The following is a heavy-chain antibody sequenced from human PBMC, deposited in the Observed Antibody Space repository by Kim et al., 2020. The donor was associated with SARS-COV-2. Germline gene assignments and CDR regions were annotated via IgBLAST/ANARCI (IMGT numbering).Heavy chain of an antibody. V-gene: IGHV3-33*01. D-gene: IGHD3-22*01. CDR1: GFTSSNYG. Sequence: GGSLRLSCAASGFTSSNYGMHWVRQAPGKGLEWVAIIWYDGSNKYYGDSVKGRFTISRDNSKNTLYLQMNSLRAEDKAVYYCARDDSSGYRCVSGGMDVWGQGTTVTVSS. J-gene: IGHJ6*02. CDR2: IWYDGSNK. CDR3: ARDDSSGYRCVSGGMDV.